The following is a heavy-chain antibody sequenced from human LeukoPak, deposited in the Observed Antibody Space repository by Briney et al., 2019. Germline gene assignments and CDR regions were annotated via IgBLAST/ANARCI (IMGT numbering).Heavy chain of an antibody. V-gene: IGHV1-2*02. CDR3: GTLLSNGPFDY. Sequence: ASVKVSCKASGYTFTGYYMHWVRQAPGQGLEWMGYIYPNSGATKYAQKFQGRVTMTRDTSISTAYMELSGLRSDDTAVYYCGTLLSNGPFDYWGQGRLVTVSS. CDR1: GYTFTGYY. J-gene: IGHJ4*02. CDR2: IYPNSGAT.